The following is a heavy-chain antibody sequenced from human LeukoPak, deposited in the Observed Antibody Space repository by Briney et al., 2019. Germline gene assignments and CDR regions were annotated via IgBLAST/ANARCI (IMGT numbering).Heavy chain of an antibody. CDR3: ATISVTYYEGFDP. D-gene: IGHD3-3*01. J-gene: IGHJ5*02. Sequence: ASVTVSCMVSASTLPDVSIHWVRQAAGKGLEWMGGFDPESSETTFAQKSQGRLTKTEDTSKDTVYIDLTSLTSEDTAVYYCATISVTYYEGFDPWGQGTLVTVSS. CDR2: FDPESSET. V-gene: IGHV1-24*01. CDR1: ASTLPDVS.